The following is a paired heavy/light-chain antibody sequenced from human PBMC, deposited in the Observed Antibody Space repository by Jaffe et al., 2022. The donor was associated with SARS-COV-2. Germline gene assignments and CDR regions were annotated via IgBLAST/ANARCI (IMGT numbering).Light chain of an antibody. J-gene: IGKJ2*01. V-gene: IGKV4-1*01. CDR1: QSILYTSDSKNY. CDR2: WAS. Sequence: DIVMTQSPDSLAVSLGERATINCKSSQSILYTSDSKNYLAWYQQKPGQPPKVLIYWASTRKSGVPDRFSGSGSGTDFTLTISSLQAEDVAVYYCQQCYTTPYTFGQGTKVEIK. CDR3: QQCYTTPYT.
Heavy chain of an antibody. CDR1: GFTFTNAW. Sequence: EVLLVESGGGLVMPGGSLRLSCAASGFTFTNAWMSWVRQVPGKGLEWVGRIKGKTDGGTTDYTAPLKGRFTMSRDDSKNTIYLQMNSLQTEDTAVYYCTIIFSGCLDYWGQGTLVTVSS. CDR2: IKGKTDGGTT. V-gene: IGHV3-15*01. CDR3: TIIFSGCLDY. J-gene: IGHJ4*02. D-gene: IGHD6-19*01.